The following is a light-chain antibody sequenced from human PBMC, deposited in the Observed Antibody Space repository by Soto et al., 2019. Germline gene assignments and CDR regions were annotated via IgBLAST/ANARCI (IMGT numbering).Light chain of an antibody. J-gene: IGKJ2*01. Sequence: EIVLTQSPGTLSLSPGEGATLSCRASQSLTNYLACYQQKPGQAPRLLIYAASNRATGILDRFSGGGSGTDFTLAISRLELEDVAVYYWQFYGTSPPMYIFGHGTKLEIK. CDR1: QSLTNY. V-gene: IGKV3-20*01. CDR2: AAS. CDR3: QFYGTSPPMYI.